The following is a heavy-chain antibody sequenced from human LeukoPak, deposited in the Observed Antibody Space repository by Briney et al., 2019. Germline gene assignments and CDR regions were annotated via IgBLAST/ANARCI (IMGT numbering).Heavy chain of an antibody. V-gene: IGHV2-5*02. Sequence: SGPTLVNPTQTLTLTCTFSGFSLSTSGVGVGWIRQPPGKALEWLALIYCDDDKRYSPSLKSRLTITKDTSKNQVVLTMTNMDPVDTATYYCAHGLEYSYGYNYYYYGMDVWGKGTTVTVSS. J-gene: IGHJ6*04. CDR3: AHGLEYSYGYNYYYYGMDV. CDR2: IYCDDDK. CDR1: GFSLSTSGVG. D-gene: IGHD5-18*01.